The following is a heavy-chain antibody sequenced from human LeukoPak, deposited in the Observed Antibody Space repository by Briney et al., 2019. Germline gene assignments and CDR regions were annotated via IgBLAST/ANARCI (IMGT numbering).Heavy chain of an antibody. J-gene: IGHJ4*02. CDR1: GFTFDDYA. Sequence: HPGGSLRLSCAASGFTFDDYAMHWVRQAPGKGLEWVSGISWNSGSIGYADSVKGRFTISRDNAKNSLYLQMNRLRAEDTALYYCARSSWHRYYFDYWGQGTLVTVSS. D-gene: IGHD6-13*01. V-gene: IGHV3-9*01. CDR3: ARSSWHRYYFDY. CDR2: ISWNSGSI.